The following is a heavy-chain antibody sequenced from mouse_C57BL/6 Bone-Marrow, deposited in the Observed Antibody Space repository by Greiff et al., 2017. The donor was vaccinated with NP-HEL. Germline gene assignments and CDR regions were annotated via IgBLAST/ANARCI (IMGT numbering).Heavy chain of an antibody. D-gene: IGHD4-1*01. CDR3: AIVWDAGWFAC. CDR2: ISDGGSYT. V-gene: IGHV5-4*03. Sequence: EVKVVESGGGLVKPGGSLKLSCAASGFTFSSYAMSWVRQTPEKRLEWVATISDGGSYTYYPDNVKGRFTISRDNAKNNLYLQMSHLKSEDADMYYCAIVWDAGWFACWGQGTLVTVSA. CDR1: GFTFSSYA. J-gene: IGHJ3*01.